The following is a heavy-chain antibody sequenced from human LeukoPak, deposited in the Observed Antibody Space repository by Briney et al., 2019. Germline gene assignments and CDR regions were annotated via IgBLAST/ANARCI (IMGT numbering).Heavy chain of an antibody. J-gene: IGHJ4*02. V-gene: IGHV4-59*08. CDR1: GGSISSYY. CDR2: ICYSGST. D-gene: IGHD6-19*01. CDR3: ARLRVSSGWYIDY. Sequence: NPSETLSLTCTVSGGSISSYYWSWIRQPPGKGLEWIGYICYSGSTNYNPSLKSRVTISVDTSKNQFSLKLSSVTAADTAVYYCARLRVSSGWYIDYWGQGTLVTVSS.